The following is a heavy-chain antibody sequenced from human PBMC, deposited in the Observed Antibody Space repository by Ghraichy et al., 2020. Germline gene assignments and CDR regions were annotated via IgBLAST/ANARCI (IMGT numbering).Heavy chain of an antibody. CDR1: GYRFSSYW. Sequence: GESLNISCKGSGYRFSSYWIVWVRQMPGKGLEWMGIIYPGDSDTRYSPSFQGQVTISADKSISTAYLQWSSLKASDTAMYYCARFPPPQSYGMDVWGQGTTVTVSS. J-gene: IGHJ6*02. CDR2: IYPGDSDT. V-gene: IGHV5-51*01. D-gene: IGHD4-11*01. CDR3: ARFPPPQSYGMDV.